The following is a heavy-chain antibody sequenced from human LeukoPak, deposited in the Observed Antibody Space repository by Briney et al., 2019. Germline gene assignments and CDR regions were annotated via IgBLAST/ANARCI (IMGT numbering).Heavy chain of an antibody. CDR2: IYYSGST. Sequence: SETLSLTCTVSGGSISSSSYYWGWIRQPPGKGLEWIGSIYYSGSTYYNPSLKSRVTISVDTSKNQFSLKLSSVTAADTAVYYCAPLGNRYGSGSYYPGDWGQGTLVTVSP. J-gene: IGHJ4*02. CDR3: APLGNRYGSGSYYPGD. V-gene: IGHV4-39*07. CDR1: GGSISSSSYY. D-gene: IGHD3-10*01.